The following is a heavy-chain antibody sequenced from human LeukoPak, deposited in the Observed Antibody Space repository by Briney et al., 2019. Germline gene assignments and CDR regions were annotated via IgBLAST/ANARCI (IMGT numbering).Heavy chain of an antibody. J-gene: IGHJ4*02. D-gene: IGHD3-3*01. Sequence: SETLSLTCAVSGGSISSGGYSWSWIRQPPGKGLEWIGYIYHSGSTYYNPSLKSRVTISVDRSKNQFSLKLSSVTAADTAVYYCASSQRITIFGVVNTAFNYWGQGTLVTVSS. V-gene: IGHV4-30-2*02. CDR1: GGSISSGGYS. CDR3: ASSQRITIFGVVNTAFNY. CDR2: IYHSGST.